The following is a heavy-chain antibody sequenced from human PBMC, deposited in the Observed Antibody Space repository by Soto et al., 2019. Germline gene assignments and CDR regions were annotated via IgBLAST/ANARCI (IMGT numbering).Heavy chain of an antibody. CDR2: IYWDDDK. Sequence: QITLKESGPTLVKPTQTLTLTCTFSGFSLSTSGVGVGWIRQPPGKALEWLALIYWDDDKHYSPSLKSRLTSTTDTSTNHVVRTMTDMDPVDTATYYYAHRRSGTVDYWGQGTLVTVSS. J-gene: IGHJ4*02. D-gene: IGHD6-13*01. CDR1: GFSLSTSGVG. CDR3: AHRRSGTVDY. V-gene: IGHV2-5*02.